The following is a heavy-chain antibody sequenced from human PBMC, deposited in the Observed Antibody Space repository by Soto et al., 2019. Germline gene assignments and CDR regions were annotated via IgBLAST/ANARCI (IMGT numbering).Heavy chain of an antibody. CDR2: IYWDDER. CDR1: GFSLSTSGVA. V-gene: IGHV2-5*02. J-gene: IGHJ4*02. Sequence: SGPTLVNPTPTLTLTCTFSGFSLSTSGVAVGWIRQPPGKALEWLALIYWDDERPYSPSLKNRLTITKNTSKNQVVLTMTNMNPVDTATYYCAHFSVTTTLDYWGQGTLVTVSS. D-gene: IGHD4-4*01. CDR3: AHFSVTTTLDY.